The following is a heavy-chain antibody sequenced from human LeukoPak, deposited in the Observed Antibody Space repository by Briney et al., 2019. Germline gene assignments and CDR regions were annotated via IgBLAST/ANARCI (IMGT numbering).Heavy chain of an antibody. Sequence: GGTLRLSCAASGFTFNNYGMSWVRQAPGKGLEWVSGISVTGRSTYYADSVKGRFTISRDNAKNSLYLQMNSLRAEDTAVYYCARSHGSGSYSVGYWGQGTLVTVSS. CDR2: ISVTGRST. CDR3: ARSHGSGSYSVGY. D-gene: IGHD3-10*01. J-gene: IGHJ4*02. CDR1: GFTFNNYG. V-gene: IGHV3-23*01.